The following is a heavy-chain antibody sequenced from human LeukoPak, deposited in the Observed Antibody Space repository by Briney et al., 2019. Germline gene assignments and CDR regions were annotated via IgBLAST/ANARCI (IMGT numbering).Heavy chain of an antibody. J-gene: IGHJ4*02. V-gene: IGHV1-18*01. CDR2: ISAYNGNT. D-gene: IGHD3-3*01. CDR1: GYTSTSYG. CDR3: ARGGYDFWSGTLDY. Sequence: EASVKVSCKASGYTSTSYGISWVRQAPGQGLEWMGWISAYNGNTNYAQKLQGRVTMTTDTSTSTAYMELRSLRSDDTAVYYCARGGYDFWSGTLDYWGQGTLVTVSS.